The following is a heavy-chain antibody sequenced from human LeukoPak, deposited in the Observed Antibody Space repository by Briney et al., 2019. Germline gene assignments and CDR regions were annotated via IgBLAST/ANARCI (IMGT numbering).Heavy chain of an antibody. D-gene: IGHD5-12*01. J-gene: IGHJ4*02. CDR1: GGSISSSSYY. CDR3: ARPLRAYSGSDWGY. CDR2: IYYSGST. Sequence: SETLSLTCTVSGGSISSSSYYWGWIRQPPGKGLEWIGSIYYSGSTYYNPSLKSRVTISVDTSKNQFSLKLSSVTAADTAVYYCARPLRAYSGSDWGYWGQGTLVTVSS. V-gene: IGHV4-39*01.